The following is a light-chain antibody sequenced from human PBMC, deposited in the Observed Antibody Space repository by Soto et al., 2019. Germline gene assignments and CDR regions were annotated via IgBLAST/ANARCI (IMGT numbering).Light chain of an antibody. CDR3: GTWDSSLSAVV. CDR1: SSNIGNNY. CDR2: DNN. V-gene: IGLV1-51*01. J-gene: IGLJ2*01. Sequence: QSVLTQPPSWSAAPGQKVTISCSGSSSNIGNNYVSWYQQLPGTAPKLLIYDNNKRPSGIPDRFSGSKSGASATLGITGLQTGDEADYYCGTWDSSLSAVVFSGGTKVTVL.